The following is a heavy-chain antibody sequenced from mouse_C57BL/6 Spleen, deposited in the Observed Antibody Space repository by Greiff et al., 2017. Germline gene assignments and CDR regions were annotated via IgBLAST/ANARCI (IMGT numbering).Heavy chain of an antibody. D-gene: IGHD2-10*01. CDR2: IYPGSGST. CDR3: ARGAYYGNYVRYFDV. Sequence: QVHVKQPGAELVKPGASVKMSCKASGYTFTSYWITWVKQRPGQGLEWIGDIYPGSGSTNYNEKFKSKATLTVDTSSSTAYMKLSSLTSEDSAVYYCARGAYYGNYVRYFDVWGTGTTVTVSS. V-gene: IGHV1-55*01. J-gene: IGHJ1*03. CDR1: GYTFTSYW.